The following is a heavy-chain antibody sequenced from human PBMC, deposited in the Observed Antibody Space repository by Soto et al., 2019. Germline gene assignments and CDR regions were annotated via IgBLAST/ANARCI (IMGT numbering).Heavy chain of an antibody. D-gene: IGHD1-1*01. CDR2: IRGSGGTA. V-gene: IGHV3-23*01. J-gene: IGHJ4*02. Sequence: EVQLLESGGGSVQPGGSLRLSCAASGFTFSSYAMHWVRRPPGKGLEWVSSIRGSGGTAYYADSVKGRFSISRDSLVNTLYLQMNSLRAEDTAVYYCAKGRGENWNFDYWGPGTLVTVSP. CDR1: GFTFSSYA. CDR3: AKGRGENWNFDY.